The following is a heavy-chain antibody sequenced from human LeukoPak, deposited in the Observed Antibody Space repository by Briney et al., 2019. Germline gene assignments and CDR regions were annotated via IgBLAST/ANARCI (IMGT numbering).Heavy chain of an antibody. Sequence: GGSLRLSCAASGFTFDDYGMSWVRQAPGKGLEWVSGINWNGGSTDYADSVKGRFTISRDNAKNSLYLQMNSLRAEDTAVYYCAGEGGYSYGYRTDAFDIWGQGTMVTVSS. CDR3: AGEGGYSYGYRTDAFDI. J-gene: IGHJ3*02. CDR1: GFTFDDYG. CDR2: INWNGGST. V-gene: IGHV3-20*04. D-gene: IGHD5-18*01.